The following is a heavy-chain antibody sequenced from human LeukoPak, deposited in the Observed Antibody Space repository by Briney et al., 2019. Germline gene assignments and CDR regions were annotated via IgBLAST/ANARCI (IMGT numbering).Heavy chain of an antibody. D-gene: IGHD2-15*01. CDR2: ISNNGGYT. V-gene: IGHV3-23*01. Sequence: GGSLRLSCAASGFTFSSSAMSWVRQAPGKGLEWVSAISNNGGYTYYADSVQGRFTISRDNSKSTLCLQMNSLRAEDTAVYYRAKQLGYCSGGSCYFPYWGQGTLVTVSS. CDR1: GFTFSSSA. J-gene: IGHJ4*02. CDR3: AKQLGYCSGGSCYFPY.